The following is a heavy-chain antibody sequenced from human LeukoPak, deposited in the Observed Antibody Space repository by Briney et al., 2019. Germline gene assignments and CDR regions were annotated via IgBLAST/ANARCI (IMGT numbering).Heavy chain of an antibody. D-gene: IGHD1-26*01. CDR2: FDPEDGET. CDR1: GYSFTRYG. CDR3: ATGRGRWELLE. J-gene: IGHJ4*02. V-gene: IGHV1-24*01. Sequence: GASVKVSCKASGYSFTRYGVNWVRQAPGQGLEWMGGFDPEDGETIYAQKFQGRVTMTEDTSTDTAYMELSSLRSEDTAVYYCATGRGRWELLEWGQGTLVTVSS.